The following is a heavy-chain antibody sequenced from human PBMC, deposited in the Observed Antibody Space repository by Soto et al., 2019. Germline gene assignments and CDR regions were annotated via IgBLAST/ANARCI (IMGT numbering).Heavy chain of an antibody. J-gene: IGHJ4*02. CDR3: ARGEQYSGRIFDY. CDR1: GDSVYSNTAG. Sequence: SQTLSLPCDISGDSVYSNTAGWNWVRQSPSRGLEWLGRTYYRSKWYYDYAVSVKSRITINPDTSKNQFSLQLNSVTPEDTAVYYCARGEQYSGRIFDYWGQGTLVTVSS. D-gene: IGHD1-26*01. CDR2: TYYRSKWYY. V-gene: IGHV6-1*01.